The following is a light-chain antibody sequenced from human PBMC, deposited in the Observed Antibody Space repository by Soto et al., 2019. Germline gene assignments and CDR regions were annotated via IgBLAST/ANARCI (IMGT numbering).Light chain of an antibody. V-gene: IGLV1-40*01. J-gene: IGLJ2*01. CDR3: QSYDSSLSGWGV. CDR1: SSNIGAGYD. Sequence: QSVLTQPPSVSGAPGQRVTISCTGSSSNIGAGYDVHWYQQLPGTAPKLPIYANNIRPSGVPDRFSGSESGTSASLAITGLQAEDEADYYCQSYDSSLSGWGVFGGGTKLTVL. CDR2: ANN.